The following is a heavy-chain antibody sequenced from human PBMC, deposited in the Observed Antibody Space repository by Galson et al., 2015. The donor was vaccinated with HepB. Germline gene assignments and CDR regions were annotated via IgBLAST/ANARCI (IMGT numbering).Heavy chain of an antibody. V-gene: IGHV3-7*03. D-gene: IGHD6-19*01. CDR2: IKQDGYEK. Sequence: SLRLSCAASGFTFSGYWMTWVRQAPGKGLEWVANIKQDGYEKYFVDSVKSRFTISRDNAKNSLYLQMNSLRAEDTAVYYCARDLWSSGWYPYFDYWGQGTLVTVSS. J-gene: IGHJ4*02. CDR1: GFTFSGYW. CDR3: ARDLWSSGWYPYFDY.